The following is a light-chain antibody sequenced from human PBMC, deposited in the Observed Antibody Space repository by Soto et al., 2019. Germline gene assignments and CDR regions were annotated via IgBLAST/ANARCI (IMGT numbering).Light chain of an antibody. CDR3: QQYSNWPLT. J-gene: IGKJ4*01. V-gene: IGKV3-15*01. CDR1: QSVTSN. Sequence: EIVMTQSPATLSVSPGEGATLPCRASQSVTSNLAWYQQRPGQAPRLLILGASTRATGIPARFSGSGSGTEFSLTISALQSEDFAIYYCQQYSNWPLTFGGATKVDIK. CDR2: GAS.